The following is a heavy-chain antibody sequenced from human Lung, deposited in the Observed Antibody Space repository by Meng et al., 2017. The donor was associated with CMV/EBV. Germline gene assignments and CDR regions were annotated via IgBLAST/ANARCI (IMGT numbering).Heavy chain of an antibody. V-gene: IGHV5-51*01. Sequence: GESLKISCQGSGYRFSDFWLGWVRQKPGKGLEWMGLIFPGDSKTIYSPSFQGQVTISGDKFLNNAYLQWSSLEASDTAIYYCARGPGGNRATAGYGMDVWGQGTTVTVSS. D-gene: IGHD1-14*01. CDR3: ARGPGGNRATAGYGMDV. CDR1: GYRFSDFW. J-gene: IGHJ6*02. CDR2: IFPGDSKT.